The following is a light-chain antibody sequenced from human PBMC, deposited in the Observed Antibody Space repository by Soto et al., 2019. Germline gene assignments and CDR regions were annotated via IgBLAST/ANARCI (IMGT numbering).Light chain of an antibody. CDR2: AVS. CDR1: QSVDSRY. CDR3: QQYGSSPRYS. J-gene: IGKJ2*03. V-gene: IGKV3-20*01. Sequence: DIVLTQYPGTLSLSPGERATLSCRASQSVDSRYLAWYQQKPGQAPRLVIHAVSRRATGIPDRFSGSGSGTDFTLTISRLEPEDFAEYYCQQYGSSPRYSFGQGTKLEIK.